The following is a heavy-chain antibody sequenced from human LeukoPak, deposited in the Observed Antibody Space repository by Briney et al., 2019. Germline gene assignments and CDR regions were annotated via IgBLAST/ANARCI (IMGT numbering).Heavy chain of an antibody. J-gene: IGHJ4*02. CDR1: GFTFSSYW. V-gene: IGHV3-7*01. Sequence: PGGSLRLSCAASGFTFSSYWMSWVRKAPGKGLEWVANIKQDGSEKYYVDSVEGRFTISRDNDKNSIYLQMNSLRAEDTAVYYCARFVGAQFDYWGQGTLVTVSS. D-gene: IGHD1-26*01. CDR3: ARFVGAQFDY. CDR2: IKQDGSEK.